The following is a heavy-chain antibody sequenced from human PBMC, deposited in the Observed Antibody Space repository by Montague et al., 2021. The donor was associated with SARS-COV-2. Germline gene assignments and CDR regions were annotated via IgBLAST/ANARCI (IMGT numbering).Heavy chain of an antibody. D-gene: IGHD3-9*01. Sequence: SETLSLTCAVYGESFTDFFWNWIRQTPEKGLEWIGKIRHNGGTNYNPSLKSRVTISVDTSKNQFSLKLSSATAADTAVYYCARGQRFFDWPYDAFDIWAQGTMVIVSS. CDR3: ARGQRFFDWPYDAFDI. CDR2: IRHNGGT. CDR1: GESFTDFF. J-gene: IGHJ3*02. V-gene: IGHV4-34*01.